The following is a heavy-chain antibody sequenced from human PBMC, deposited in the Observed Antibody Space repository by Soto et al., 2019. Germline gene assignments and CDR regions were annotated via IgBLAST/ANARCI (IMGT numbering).Heavy chain of an antibody. D-gene: IGHD3-22*01. CDR2: TKNKANSYTT. CDR1: GFTFSDRY. Sequence: PGGSLKLSCAASGFTFSDRYMDWVRQAPGKGREWVGHTKNKANSYTTEYAASVKGRFTISRDYSRDSVYLQMNSLKTDDTAVYYCTKSGGGYVNSGYYGGDYDSWGRGTLVTVSS. V-gene: IGHV3-72*01. J-gene: IGHJ4*02. CDR3: TKSGGGYVNSGYYGGDYDS.